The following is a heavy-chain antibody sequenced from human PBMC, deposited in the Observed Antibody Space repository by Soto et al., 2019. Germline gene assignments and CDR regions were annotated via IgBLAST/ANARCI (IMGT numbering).Heavy chain of an antibody. CDR1: GFTLSSCS. J-gene: IGHJ6*02. V-gene: IGHV3-48*02. CDR2: ISSSSSTI. CDR3: ASDTAMVTYYGMDV. Sequence: GGLRRVSCAVGGFTLSSCSMNWVCQAPGKGLEWVSYISSSSSTIYYVDSVKGRFTISRDNAKNSLYLQMNSLRDEETAVYYCASDTAMVTYYGMDVWGQGTTVTASS. D-gene: IGHD5-18*01.